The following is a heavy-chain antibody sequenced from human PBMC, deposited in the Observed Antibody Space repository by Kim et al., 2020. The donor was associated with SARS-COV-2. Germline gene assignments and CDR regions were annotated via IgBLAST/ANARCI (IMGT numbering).Heavy chain of an antibody. V-gene: IGHV3-30*18. J-gene: IGHJ2*01. Sequence: GGSLRLSCAASGFTASGFTFSNHGMHWVRQAPGKGLEWVAIFSHDGSSRYYADSVTGRFTISRDNSQNIIYLEMNSLREEDKAVYYCAQEAGDLW. CDR1: SGFTASGFTFSNHG. CDR3: AQEAGDL. CDR2: FSHDGSSR.